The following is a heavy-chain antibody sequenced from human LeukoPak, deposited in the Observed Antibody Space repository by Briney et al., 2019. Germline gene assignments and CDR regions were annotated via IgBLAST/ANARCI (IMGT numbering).Heavy chain of an antibody. CDR1: GYTFTSYG. J-gene: IGHJ4*02. CDR2: ISAYNGNT. D-gene: IGHD6-19*01. V-gene: IGHV1-18*01. CDR3: ASGFGDRIAVAGTVPPLGY. Sequence: GASVKVSCKASGYTFTSYGISWVRQAPGQGLEWMGWISAYNGNTNYAQKLQGRVTMTTDTSTSTAYMELRSLRSEDTAVYYCASGFGDRIAVAGTVPPLGYWGQGTLVTVSS.